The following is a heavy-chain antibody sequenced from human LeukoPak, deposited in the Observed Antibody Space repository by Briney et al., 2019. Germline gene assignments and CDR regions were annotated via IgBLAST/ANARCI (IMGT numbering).Heavy chain of an antibody. CDR2: ILPIFGTA. D-gene: IGHD6-19*01. CDR3: ARSFHSSGWYHDY. V-gene: IGHV1-69*13. Sequence: ASVKVSCKASGGTFSTYAISWVRQAPGQGLEWMGGILPIFGTANYAPEFQGRVTITADESTSTAYMELSSLGSEGTAVYYCARSFHSSGWYHDYWGQGTLVTVSS. J-gene: IGHJ4*02. CDR1: GGTFSTYA.